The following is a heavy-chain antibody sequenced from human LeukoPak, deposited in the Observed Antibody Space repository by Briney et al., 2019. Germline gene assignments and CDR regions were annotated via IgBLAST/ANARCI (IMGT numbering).Heavy chain of an antibody. CDR1: GGSIRSGDYY. CDR3: ARGARYSSSWGGAFDI. Sequence: SETLSLTCAVSGGSIRSGDYYWGWIRQPPGKGPEWIGYIFYSGSSFHNPSLKGRVTISEDRPKNQFSLKLRSVTAADTAVYYCARGARYSSSWGGAFDIWGQGTMVTVSS. D-gene: IGHD6-13*01. J-gene: IGHJ3*02. CDR2: IFYSGSS. V-gene: IGHV4-30-4*08.